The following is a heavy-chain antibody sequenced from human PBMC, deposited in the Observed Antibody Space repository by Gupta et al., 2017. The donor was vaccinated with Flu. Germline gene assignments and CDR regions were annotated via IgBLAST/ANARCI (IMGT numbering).Heavy chain of an antibody. CDR1: RSSFRSYD. Sequence: EVQLVESGGALVQPGGSLRLSCAASRSSFRSYDMNWVLQAPGKGLEWVAFLSHFGGTTYYADSVRGRFTISRDNAKNSLALQMDSLRVEDTAIYYCARDDAGYGDYTGADYWGQGTLVTVSS. J-gene: IGHJ4*02. CDR2: LSHFGGTT. D-gene: IGHD4-17*01. V-gene: IGHV3-48*03. CDR3: ARDDAGYGDYTGADY.